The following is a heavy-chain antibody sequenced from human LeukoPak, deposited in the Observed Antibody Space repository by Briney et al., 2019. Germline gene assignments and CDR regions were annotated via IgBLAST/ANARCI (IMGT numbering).Heavy chain of an antibody. CDR3: ARSSFLRYFDS. J-gene: IGHJ4*02. CDR2: ILPGGGST. CDR1: GYTFTNYY. Sequence: ASVNVSCKASGYTFTNYYIHCMRQAPGQGLEWMGVILPGGGSTSYAQKFQGRVTMTRDMSTNTVYMVLSSLRSEDTAVYYCARSSFLRYFDSWGQGTLVTVSS. V-gene: IGHV1-46*01.